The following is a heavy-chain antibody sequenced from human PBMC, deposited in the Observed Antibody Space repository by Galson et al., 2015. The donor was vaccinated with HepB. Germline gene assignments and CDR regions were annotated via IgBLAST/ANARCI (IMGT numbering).Heavy chain of an antibody. V-gene: IGHV1-69*13. CDR1: GGTFSSYA. J-gene: IGHJ4*02. Sequence: SVKVSCKASGGTFSSYAISWVRQAPGQGLEWMGGIIPIFGIANYAQKFQGRVTITADESTSTAYMELSSLRSEDTAVYYCARGPSGGYCSSTSCYPDYWGQGTLVTVSS. CDR2: IIPIFGIA. CDR3: ARGPSGGYCSSTSCYPDY. D-gene: IGHD2-2*01.